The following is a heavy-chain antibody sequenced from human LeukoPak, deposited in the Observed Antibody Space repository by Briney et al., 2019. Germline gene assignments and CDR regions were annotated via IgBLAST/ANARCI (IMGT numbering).Heavy chain of an antibody. CDR2: IYYGGST. CDR1: GGSISSYY. J-gene: IGHJ4*02. Sequence: SETLSLTCTVSGGSISSYYWSWIRQPPGKGLEWIGYIYYGGSTNYNPSLKSRVTISVDTSKNQFSLKLSSVTAADTAVHYCARLDRRQWLVIDYWGQGTLVTVSS. V-gene: IGHV4-59*01. CDR3: ARLDRRQWLVIDY. D-gene: IGHD6-19*01.